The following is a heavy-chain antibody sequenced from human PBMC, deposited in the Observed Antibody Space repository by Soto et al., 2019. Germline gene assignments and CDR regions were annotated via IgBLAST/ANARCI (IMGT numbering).Heavy chain of an antibody. CDR1: GGSFSGYY. J-gene: IGHJ6*02. CDR3: ASGKGMFGVVIPWYYGMDV. D-gene: IGHD3-3*01. Sequence: PSETLSLTCAVYGGSFSGYYWSWIRQPPGKGLEWIGEINHSGSTNYNPSLKSRVTISVDTSKNQFSLKLSSVTAADTAVYYCASGKGMFGVVIPWYYGMDVWGQGTTVTVSS. V-gene: IGHV4-34*01. CDR2: INHSGST.